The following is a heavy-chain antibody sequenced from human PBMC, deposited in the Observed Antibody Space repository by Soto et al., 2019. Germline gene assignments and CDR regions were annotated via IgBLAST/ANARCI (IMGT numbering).Heavy chain of an antibody. CDR1: SGSMTHNY. CDR3: ARGGWSVDY. D-gene: IGHD2-15*01. V-gene: IGHV4-59*01. J-gene: IGHJ4*01. CDR2: IYYTGST. Sequence: SETLSLTCTVSSGSMTHNYWTWFRQPPGKGLERIGYIYYTGSTSYNPSLKSRVTISIDTSKNQFSLKLTSVTTADTAVYYCARGGWSVDYWGQGILVSGSS.